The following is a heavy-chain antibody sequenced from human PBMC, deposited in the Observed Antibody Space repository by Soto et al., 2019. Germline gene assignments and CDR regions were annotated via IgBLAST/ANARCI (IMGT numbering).Heavy chain of an antibody. Sequence: ASVKVSCKASGYTFTSYGISWVRQAPGQGLEWMGWISAYNGNTNYAQKLQGRVTMTTDTSTSTAYMELRSLRSDDTAVYYCARVWGGYVYIWGSYRYDDAFDIWGQGTMVTVSS. CDR2: ISAYNGNT. CDR1: GYTFTSYG. D-gene: IGHD3-16*02. J-gene: IGHJ3*02. V-gene: IGHV1-18*01. CDR3: ARVWGGYVYIWGSYRYDDAFDI.